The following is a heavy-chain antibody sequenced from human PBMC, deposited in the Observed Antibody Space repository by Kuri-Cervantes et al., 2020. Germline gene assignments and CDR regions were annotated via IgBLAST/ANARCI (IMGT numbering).Heavy chain of an antibody. Sequence: SETLSLTCTISGGSLNRYYWNWIRQPPGKGPEWIGFISYSGSTNYNPSLKSRVTISVDTSKNQFSLKLTSVTAADTAVYYCARGDYYYYYYMDVWGKGTSVTVSS. V-gene: IGHV4-59*01. CDR2: ISYSGST. CDR3: ARGDYYYYYYMDV. D-gene: IGHD2-21*02. J-gene: IGHJ6*03. CDR1: GGSLNRYY.